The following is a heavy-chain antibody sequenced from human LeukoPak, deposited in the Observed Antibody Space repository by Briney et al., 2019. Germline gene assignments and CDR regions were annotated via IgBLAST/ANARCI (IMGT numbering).Heavy chain of an antibody. CDR2: ISTYSSNT. D-gene: IGHD5-18*01. CDR3: ARQVDTSMALPDY. Sequence: ASVKDSCKASGYTFTNYVISWVRQPPGQGLDWMGWISTYSSNTNYAQTVQGRVTMTTDKSTSTVYMELRSLRSDDTAIYYCARQVDTSMALPDYWGQGTLVTVSS. V-gene: IGHV1-18*01. CDR1: GYTFTNYV. J-gene: IGHJ4*02.